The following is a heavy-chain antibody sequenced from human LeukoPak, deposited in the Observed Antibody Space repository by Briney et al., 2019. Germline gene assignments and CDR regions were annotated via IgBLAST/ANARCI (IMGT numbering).Heavy chain of an antibody. Sequence: PSETLSLTCTVSGGSISSSSYYWGWIRQPPGKGLEWIGSIYYSGSTYYNPSLKSRVTISVDTSKNQFSLKLSSVTAADTAVYYCARQAGYSSGWYIDYWGQGTLATVSS. D-gene: IGHD6-19*01. CDR3: ARQAGYSSGWYIDY. J-gene: IGHJ4*02. CDR2: IYYSGST. CDR1: GGSISSSSYY. V-gene: IGHV4-39*01.